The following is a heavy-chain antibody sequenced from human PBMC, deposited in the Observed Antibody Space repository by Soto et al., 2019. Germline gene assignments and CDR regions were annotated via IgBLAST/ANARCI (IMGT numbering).Heavy chain of an antibody. J-gene: IGHJ4*02. V-gene: IGHV3-30-3*01. Sequence: PGGSLRLSCAASGFTFSSYAMHWVRQAPGKGLEWVAVISYDGSNKYYADSMKGRFTISRDNSKNTLYLQMNSLRAEDTAVYYCARGPYYYDSSGFILFFDYWGQGTLVTVSS. D-gene: IGHD3-22*01. CDR2: ISYDGSNK. CDR3: ARGPYYYDSSGFILFFDY. CDR1: GFTFSSYA.